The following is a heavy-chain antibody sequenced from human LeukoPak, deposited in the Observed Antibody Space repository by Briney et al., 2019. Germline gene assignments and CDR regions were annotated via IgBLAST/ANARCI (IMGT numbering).Heavy chain of an antibody. Sequence: SQTLSLTCTVSGGSISSGGYYWSWIRQPPGKGLEWIGYIYHSGSTYYNPSLKSRVTISVDRSKNQFSLKLSSVTAADTAVYYCANKYYDSSGYSLIRDAFDIWGQGTMVTVSS. V-gene: IGHV4-30-2*01. CDR2: IYHSGST. J-gene: IGHJ3*02. D-gene: IGHD3-22*01. CDR3: ANKYYDSSGYSLIRDAFDI. CDR1: GGSISSGGYY.